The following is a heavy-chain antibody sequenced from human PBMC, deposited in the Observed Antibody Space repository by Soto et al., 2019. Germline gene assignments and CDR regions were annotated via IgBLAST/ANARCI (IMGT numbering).Heavy chain of an antibody. J-gene: IGHJ4*02. CDR2: IYYSGST. CDR3: ARVIYGRIESLVPAAAGYYFDY. Sequence: SETLSLTCTVSGGSISSGGYYWSWIRQHPGKGLEWIGYIYYSGSTYYNPSLKGRVTISVDTSKNQFSLKLSSVTAADTAVYYCARVIYGRIESLVPAAAGYYFDYWGQGTLVTVSS. D-gene: IGHD2-2*01. V-gene: IGHV4-31*03. CDR1: GGSISSGGYY.